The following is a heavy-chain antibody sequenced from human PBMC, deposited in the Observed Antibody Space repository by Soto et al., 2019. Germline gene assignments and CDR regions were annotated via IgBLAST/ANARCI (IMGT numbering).Heavy chain of an antibody. CDR1: GFTFSSYA. V-gene: IGHV3-30-3*01. J-gene: IGHJ4*02. CDR3: ARDRSVSYSGSYYFDY. CDR2: ISYDGSNK. D-gene: IGHD1-26*01. Sequence: QVQLVESGGGVVQPGRSLRLSCAASGFTFSSYAMHWVRQAPGKGLEWVAVISYDGSNKYYADSVKGRFTISRDNSKNKRYLQMNSLRAEDTAVYYCARDRSVSYSGSYYFDYWGQGTLVTVSS.